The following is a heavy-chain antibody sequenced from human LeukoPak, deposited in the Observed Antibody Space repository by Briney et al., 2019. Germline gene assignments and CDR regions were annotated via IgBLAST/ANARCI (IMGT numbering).Heavy chain of an antibody. CDR1: GGTFSSYA. CDR2: IIPIFGTA. J-gene: IGHJ4*02. V-gene: IGHV1-69*05. CDR3: ARGRGYTMKGGFDY. Sequence: SVKVSCKASGGTFSSYAISWVRQAPGQGLEWMGGIIPIFGTANYTQKFQGRVTITTDESTSTAYMELSSLRSEDTAVYYCARGRGYTMKGGFDYWGQGTLVTVSS. D-gene: IGHD3-22*01.